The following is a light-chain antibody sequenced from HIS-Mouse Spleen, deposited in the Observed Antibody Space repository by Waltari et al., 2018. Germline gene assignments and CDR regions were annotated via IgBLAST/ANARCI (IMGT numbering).Light chain of an antibody. CDR3: AAWDDSLSGV. CDR1: RANMGSNY. CDR2: RKK. Sequence: QSVLTQPPSASGTPGQRVAISCSGSRANMGSNYVHWYQHLPGTAPKLLIYRKKPRPSGVPDRFSGSKSGTSASLAISGLRSEDEADYYCAAWDDSLSGVFGGGTKLTVL. J-gene: IGLJ3*02. V-gene: IGLV1-47*01.